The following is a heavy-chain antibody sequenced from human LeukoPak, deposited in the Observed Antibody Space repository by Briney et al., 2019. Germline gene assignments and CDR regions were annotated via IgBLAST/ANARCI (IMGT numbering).Heavy chain of an antibody. CDR2: IIPILGIA. V-gene: IGHV1-69*04. D-gene: IGHD5-24*01. Sequence: SVKVSCKASGGTSSSYAISWVRQAPGQGLEWMGRIIPILGIANYAQKFQGRVTITADKSTSTAYMELSSLRSEDTAVYYCARNHMATTASFDYWGQGTLVTVSS. J-gene: IGHJ4*02. CDR1: GGTSSSYA. CDR3: ARNHMATTASFDY.